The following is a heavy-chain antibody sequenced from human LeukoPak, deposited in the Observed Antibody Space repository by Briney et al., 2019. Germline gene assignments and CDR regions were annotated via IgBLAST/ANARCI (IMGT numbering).Heavy chain of an antibody. CDR2: LNHSGST. D-gene: IGHD3-10*01. J-gene: IGHJ4*02. CDR1: GGSFSSYY. CDR3: ARGGTYYGSGSYYPLMY. Sequence: SETLSLTCAVYGGSFSSYYWSWIRQPPGKGLEWIGELNHSGSTNYNPSLKSRVTISVDTSKNQLSLKLTSVTAADTAVYYCARGGTYYGSGSYYPLMYWAQGTLVTVSS. V-gene: IGHV4-34*01.